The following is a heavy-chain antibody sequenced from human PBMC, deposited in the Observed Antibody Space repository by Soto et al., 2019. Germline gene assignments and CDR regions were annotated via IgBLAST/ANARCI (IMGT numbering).Heavy chain of an antibody. CDR2: IYHSGST. CDR3: APRRDGYKQLVY. Sequence: PSETLSLTCAVSGGSISSSNWWSWVRQPPGKGLEWIGEIYHSGSTNYNPSLKSRVTISVDKSKNQFSLKLSSVTAADTAVYYGAPRRDGYKQLVYWGQGTLLTVSS. J-gene: IGHJ4*02. CDR1: GGSISSSNW. D-gene: IGHD5-12*01. V-gene: IGHV4-4*02.